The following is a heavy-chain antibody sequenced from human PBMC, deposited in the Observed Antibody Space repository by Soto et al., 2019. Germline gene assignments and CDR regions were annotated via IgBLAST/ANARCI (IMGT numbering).Heavy chain of an antibody. Sequence: QVQLQESGPGLVKPSQTLSLTCTVSGGSISSGGYYWSWIRQHPGKGLEWIGYIYYSRSTYYNPSIKRGITTSVYTSKNQFSLKLSSVPAADTAMYYCAGGSGSSYSWFAPWGQGTLVTVSS. CDR2: IYYSRST. J-gene: IGHJ5*02. D-gene: IGHD3-10*01. CDR3: AGGSGSSYSWFAP. CDR1: GGSISSGGYY. V-gene: IGHV4-31*03.